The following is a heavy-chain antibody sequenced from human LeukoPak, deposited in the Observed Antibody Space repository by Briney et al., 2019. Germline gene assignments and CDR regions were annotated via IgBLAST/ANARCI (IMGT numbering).Heavy chain of an antibody. CDR2: IYYSGSN. CDR1: GVSISSDSYY. V-gene: IGHV4-39*01. CDR3: ARRNGTWYFYFDY. J-gene: IGHJ4*02. Sequence: SETLSLTCTVSGVSISSDSYYWGWLRQPPGKGLEWIGSIYYSGSNYFNPSLKSRVTISVDTSKNQFSLKLTSVTAADTAVYYCARRNGTWYFYFDYWGQGTLVSVSS. D-gene: IGHD6-13*01.